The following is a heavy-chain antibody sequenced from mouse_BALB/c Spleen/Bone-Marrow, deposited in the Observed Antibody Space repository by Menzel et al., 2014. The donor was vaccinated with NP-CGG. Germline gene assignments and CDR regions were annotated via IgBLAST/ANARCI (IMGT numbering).Heavy chain of an antibody. D-gene: IGHD2-10*02. V-gene: IGHV1-80*01. CDR1: GHGFSSYW. Sequence: QVQLQQSGAELVRPGSSVKISCKASGHGFSSYWMNWVKQRPGQGLEWIGQIYPGDGDTNYNGKFKGKATLTADKSSSRAYMQLSSLTSEDSAVYFCARKYGDYWGQGTTLTVSS. CDR3: ARKYGDY. CDR2: IYPGDGDT. J-gene: IGHJ2*01.